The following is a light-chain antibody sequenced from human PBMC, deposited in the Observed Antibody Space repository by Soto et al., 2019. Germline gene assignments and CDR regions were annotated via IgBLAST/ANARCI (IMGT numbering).Light chain of an antibody. Sequence: EIELTQSPGTLSLSPGESATLSCRVSQTTSPKYVAWYQQRRGLAPRLLVYGASKRAAGIPDRFSGSGSGTDFTLTISRLEPEDFAVYCCQQYGRSPRTFGKGNKGDIK. CDR1: QTTSPKY. CDR3: QQYGRSPRT. CDR2: GAS. J-gene: IGKJ4*01. V-gene: IGKV3-20*01.